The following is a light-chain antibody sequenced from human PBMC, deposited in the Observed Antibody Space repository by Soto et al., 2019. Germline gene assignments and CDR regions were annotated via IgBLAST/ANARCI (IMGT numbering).Light chain of an antibody. J-gene: IGKJ4*01. Sequence: EIVLTQSPGTLSLSPRERATLSCRASQSVSSSYLAWYQQKPGQAPRLLIYGASSRATGIPDRFSGSGSGTDLTLTISRLEPEAFAVYYCQQYGSSPLTFGGGTKVASK. V-gene: IGKV3-20*01. CDR2: GAS. CDR1: QSVSSSY. CDR3: QQYGSSPLT.